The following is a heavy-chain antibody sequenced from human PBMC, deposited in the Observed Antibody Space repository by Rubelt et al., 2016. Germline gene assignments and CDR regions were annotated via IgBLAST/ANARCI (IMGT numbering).Heavy chain of an antibody. D-gene: IGHD6-13*01. V-gene: IGHV1-8*02. Sequence: QVQLVQSGAEVKKPGSSVKVSCKASGGTFSSYAISWVRQAPGQGLEWMGWMNPNSGNTGYAQKFQGRVTMTRNTSISTAYMELSSLRSEDTAVYYCARGLYSSSWYGWGQGTLVTVSS. CDR3: ARGLYSSSWYG. J-gene: IGHJ4*02. CDR2: MNPNSGNT. CDR1: GGTFSSYA.